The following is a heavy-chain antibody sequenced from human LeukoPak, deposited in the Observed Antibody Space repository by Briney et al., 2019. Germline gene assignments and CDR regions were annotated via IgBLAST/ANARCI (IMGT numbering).Heavy chain of an antibody. V-gene: IGHV3-7*04. J-gene: IGHJ4*02. D-gene: IGHD6-13*01. Sequence: PGGSLRLSCVVSGLTFSNCRMTWVRQAPGRGLEWVANIKEDGTETSYVGSVKGRFTISRDNAKNSLYLQMNSLRAEDTAVYYCARYGSIAAAGTFDYWGQGTLVTVSS. CDR1: GLTFSNCR. CDR2: IKEDGTET. CDR3: ARYGSIAAAGTFDY.